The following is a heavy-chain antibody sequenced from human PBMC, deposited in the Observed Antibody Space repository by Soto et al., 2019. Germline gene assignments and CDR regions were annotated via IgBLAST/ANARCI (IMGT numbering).Heavy chain of an antibody. CDR2: IYWDDDK. V-gene: IGHV2-5*02. CDR3: AHSVVAGLGYYFDY. Sequence: QITLKESGPTLVKPTQTLTLTCTFSGFSLSATRVAVGWIRQPPGKALEWLALIYWDDDKLYSPFLKSRLTITKDTSKNQVVLTMTNMDPVDTATYYCAHSVVAGLGYYFDYWGQGTLVTVSS. J-gene: IGHJ4*02. D-gene: IGHD6-19*01. CDR1: GFSLSATRVA.